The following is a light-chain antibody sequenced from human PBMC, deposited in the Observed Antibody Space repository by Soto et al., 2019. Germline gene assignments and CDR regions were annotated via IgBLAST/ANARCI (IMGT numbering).Light chain of an antibody. CDR1: SSDVGNSDL. J-gene: IGLJ2*01. CDR2: EGS. CDR3: ISYAGRDTLV. V-gene: IGLV2-23*01. Sequence: QSALTQPASVSGSPVQSVTISCSGISSDVGNSDLISWYQQYPGEAPKVIMFEGSKRPSGVSNRVSSSKSGDTASLTISGLQAQDEAEYYCISYAGRDTLVFGGGTKLTVL.